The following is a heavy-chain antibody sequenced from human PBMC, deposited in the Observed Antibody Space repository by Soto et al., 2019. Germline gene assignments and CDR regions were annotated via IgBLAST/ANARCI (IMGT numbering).Heavy chain of an antibody. CDR2: IYYSGST. CDR3: ARELGAMGYYYDSSGYTGAFDI. Sequence: SETLSLTCTVSGGSISSYYWSWIRQPPGKGLEWIGYIYYSGSTNYNPSLKSRVTISVDTSKNQFSLKLSSVTAADTAVYYCARELGAMGYYYDSSGYTGAFDIWGQGTMVTVSS. CDR1: GGSISSYY. D-gene: IGHD3-22*01. V-gene: IGHV4-59*01. J-gene: IGHJ3*02.